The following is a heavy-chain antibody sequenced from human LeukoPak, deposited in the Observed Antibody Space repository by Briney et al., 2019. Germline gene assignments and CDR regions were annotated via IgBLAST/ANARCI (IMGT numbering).Heavy chain of an antibody. V-gene: IGHV1-2*02. CDR3: ARILIRGVISALGY. J-gene: IGHJ4*02. D-gene: IGHD3-10*01. Sequence: ASVKVSCKAPGYTFTGYYMHWVRQAPGQGLEWMGWINPNSGGTNYAQRFQGRVTMTRDTSISTAYMELSRLRSDDTAVYYCARILIRGVISALGYWGQGTLVTVSS. CDR2: INPNSGGT. CDR1: GYTFTGYY.